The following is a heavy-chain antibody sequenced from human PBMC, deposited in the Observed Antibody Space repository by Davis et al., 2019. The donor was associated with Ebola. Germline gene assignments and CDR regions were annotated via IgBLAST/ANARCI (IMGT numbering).Heavy chain of an antibody. CDR2: ISYDGSNK. CDR3: AKGRRRGYSGYDY. V-gene: IGHV3-30-3*02. Sequence: GESLKISCAASGFTFSSYAMHWVRQAPGKGLEWVAVISYDGSNKYYADSVKGRFTISRDNSKNTLYLQMNSLRAEDTAVYYCAKGRRRGYSGYDYWGQGTLVTVSS. J-gene: IGHJ4*02. D-gene: IGHD5-12*01. CDR1: GFTFSSYA.